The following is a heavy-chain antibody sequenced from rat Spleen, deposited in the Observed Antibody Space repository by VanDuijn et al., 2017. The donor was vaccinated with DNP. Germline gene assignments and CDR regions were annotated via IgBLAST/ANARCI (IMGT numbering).Heavy chain of an antibody. D-gene: IGHD1-2*01. CDR3: ATHPYYSSYMLDY. V-gene: IGHV5S10*01. J-gene: IGHJ2*01. CDR1: GFTFSAYN. CDR2: IIYDGSRT. Sequence: EVQLVESGGGLVQPGRSMKLSCAASGFTFSAYNMAWVRQAPKKALEWVATIIYDGSRTYYRDSVKGRFTISRDNAKSTLYLQMDSLRSEDTATYYCATHPYYSSYMLDYWGQGVMVTVSS.